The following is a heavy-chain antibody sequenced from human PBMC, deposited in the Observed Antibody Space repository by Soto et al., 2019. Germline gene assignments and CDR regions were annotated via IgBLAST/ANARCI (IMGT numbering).Heavy chain of an antibody. D-gene: IGHD1-26*01. V-gene: IGHV3-30*03. CDR3: ARSPYSVSYLAYFDY. CDR2: ISYDGSNK. CDR1: GFTFSSYG. Sequence: QVQLVESGGGVVQPGRPLRLSCAASGFTFSSYGMHWVRQAPGKGLEWVAVISYDGSNKYYADSVKGRFTISRDNSKNTLYRQMNSLRAEDTAVYYCARSPYSVSYLAYFDYWGQGTLVTVSS. J-gene: IGHJ4*02.